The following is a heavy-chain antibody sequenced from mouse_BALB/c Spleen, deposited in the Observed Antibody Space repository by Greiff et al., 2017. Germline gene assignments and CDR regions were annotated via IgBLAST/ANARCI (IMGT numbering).Heavy chain of an antibody. CDR3: AREDYGSSYRLDY. J-gene: IGHJ2*01. CDR2: IWAGGST. CDR1: GFSLTSYG. Sequence: VQLQESGPGLVAPSQSLSITCTVSGFSLTSYGVHWVRQPPGKGLEWLGVIWAGGSTNYNSALMSRLSISKDNSKSQVFLKMNSLQTDDTAMYYCAREDYGSSYRLDYWGQGTTLTGSS. V-gene: IGHV2-9*02. D-gene: IGHD1-1*01.